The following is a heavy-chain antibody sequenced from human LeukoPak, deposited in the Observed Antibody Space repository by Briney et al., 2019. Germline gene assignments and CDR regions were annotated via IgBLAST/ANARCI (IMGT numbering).Heavy chain of an antibody. Sequence: GASVKVSCKASGYTFTSYGISWVRQAPGQGLEWMGWISAYNGNTNYAQKLQGRVTITADKSTSTAYMELSSLRSEDTAVYYCARAVAPNWNPDHNWFDPWGQGTLVTVSS. D-gene: IGHD1-1*01. CDR1: GYTFTSYG. CDR2: ISAYNGNT. J-gene: IGHJ5*02. CDR3: ARAVAPNWNPDHNWFDP. V-gene: IGHV1-18*01.